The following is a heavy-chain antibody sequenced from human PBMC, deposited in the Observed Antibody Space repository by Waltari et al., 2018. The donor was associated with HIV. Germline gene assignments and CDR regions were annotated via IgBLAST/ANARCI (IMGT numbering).Heavy chain of an antibody. V-gene: IGHV3-48*01. CDR1: GFTFTSYG. Sequence: EVQLVESGGGLVQPGGSLRLSCAASGFTFTSYGMNWVRQAPRKGLEGVSFISSSSSTIYYADSVKGRFTISRDNAKNSLYLQMNSLRAEDTAVYYCARETYYYDSSGPYFDYWGQGTLVTVSS. D-gene: IGHD3-22*01. J-gene: IGHJ4*02. CDR3: ARETYYYDSSGPYFDY. CDR2: ISSSSSTI.